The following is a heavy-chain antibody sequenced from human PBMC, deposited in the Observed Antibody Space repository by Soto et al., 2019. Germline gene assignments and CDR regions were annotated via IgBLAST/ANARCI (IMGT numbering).Heavy chain of an antibody. Sequence: EVQLVESGGGLVKPGGSLRLSCAASGFTFSNAWMNWVRQAPGKGLEWVGRIKSKTDGGTTDYAAPVKGRFTISRDDSKNTLYLQMNSLKTEDTAVYYSTTDSSGSYVPDYYYYGMDVWGQGTTVTVSS. CDR2: IKSKTDGGTT. CDR1: GFTFSNAW. CDR3: TTDSSGSYVPDYYYYGMDV. J-gene: IGHJ6*02. V-gene: IGHV3-15*07. D-gene: IGHD1-26*01.